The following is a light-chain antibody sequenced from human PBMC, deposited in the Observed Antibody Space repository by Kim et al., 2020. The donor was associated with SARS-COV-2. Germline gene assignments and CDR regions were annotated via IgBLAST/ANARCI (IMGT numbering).Light chain of an antibody. CDR3: NSRDSSGNHVV. V-gene: IGLV3-19*01. CDR1: SLRSYY. CDR2: GKN. Sequence: ALGQTVRSTCREGSLRSYYASWYQQKPGQAPVLVIYGKNNRPSGIPDRFSGSSSGNTASLTITGAQAEDEADYYCNSRDSSGNHVVFGGGTKLTVL. J-gene: IGLJ2*01.